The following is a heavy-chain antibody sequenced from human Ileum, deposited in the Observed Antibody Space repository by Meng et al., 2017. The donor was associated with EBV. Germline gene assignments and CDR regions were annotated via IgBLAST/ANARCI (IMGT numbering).Heavy chain of an antibody. CDR2: ISAYKGNT. CDR3: ARNRPRGVATGANWFDP. Sequence: QVQLVQSGAEVKKLGASVKVSCLASGYTFTSYGIRWVRPAPGQGLEWMGWISAYKGNTNYAQKLQGRVTMTTDTSTSTAYMELRSLRSDDTAVYYCARNRPRGVATGANWFDPWGQGTLVTVSS. V-gene: IGHV1-18*01. CDR1: GYTFTSYG. J-gene: IGHJ5*02. D-gene: IGHD5-12*01.